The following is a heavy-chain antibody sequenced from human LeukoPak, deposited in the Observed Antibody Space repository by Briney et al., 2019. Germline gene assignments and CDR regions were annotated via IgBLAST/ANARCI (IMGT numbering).Heavy chain of an antibody. CDR1: GFTVSNNG. V-gene: IGHV3-23*01. CDR2: INFSGGTK. J-gene: IGHJ4*02. Sequence: GGSLRLSCVASGFTVSNNGLSWVRQAPGKGLEWVSGINFSGGTKYYADSVKGRFTTSRDNFKNTLYLQMNSLRAGDTAIYYCARHRDDYTGFDSWGQGTLVTVSS. CDR3: ARHRDDYTGFDS. D-gene: IGHD3-16*01.